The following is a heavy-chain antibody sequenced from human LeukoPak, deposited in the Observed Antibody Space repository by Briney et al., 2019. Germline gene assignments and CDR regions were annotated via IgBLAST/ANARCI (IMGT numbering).Heavy chain of an antibody. CDR1: GFTFSSYA. CDR3: AINKGQWELFAY. Sequence: SGGSLRLSCAASGFTFSSYAMSWVRQAPGKGLEWVSIISESGDNTYYADSVKGRFTISRDNSKNTLYLQMSSLRAEDAAVHYCAINKGQWELFAYWGQGTLVTVSS. D-gene: IGHD1-26*01. J-gene: IGHJ4*02. CDR2: ISESGDNT. V-gene: IGHV3-23*01.